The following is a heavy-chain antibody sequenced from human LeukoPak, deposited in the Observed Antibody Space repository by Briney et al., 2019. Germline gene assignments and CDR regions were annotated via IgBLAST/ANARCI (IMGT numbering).Heavy chain of an antibody. V-gene: IGHV3-23*01. CDR1: GFICSDYA. Sequence: PGGSLRLSCTASGFICSDYAMSWARQAPGKGLEWVAGISSSGSGGNTYYADSVKGRFTISRDNSKNTLYLQMNSLRAEDTAVYYCAKEERYYDSSGYYSNWGQGTLVTVSS. CDR2: ISSSGSGGNT. D-gene: IGHD3-22*01. J-gene: IGHJ4*02. CDR3: AKEERYYDSSGYYSN.